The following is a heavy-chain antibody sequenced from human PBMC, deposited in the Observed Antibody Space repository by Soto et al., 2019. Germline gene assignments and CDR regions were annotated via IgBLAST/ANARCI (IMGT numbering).Heavy chain of an antibody. CDR1: GFTFSSYG. CDR2: IWYYGSNK. J-gene: IGHJ4*01. D-gene: IGHD6-6*01. Sequence: WGSLRLSCAASGFTFSSYGMHWVRQAPGKGLEWVAVIWYYGSNKYYADSVKGRFTISRDNSKNTLYLQMNSLRAEDTAVCYCARDRGVYSSSAVEYWGHGTMVSVSA. V-gene: IGHV3-33*01. CDR3: ARDRGVYSSSAVEY.